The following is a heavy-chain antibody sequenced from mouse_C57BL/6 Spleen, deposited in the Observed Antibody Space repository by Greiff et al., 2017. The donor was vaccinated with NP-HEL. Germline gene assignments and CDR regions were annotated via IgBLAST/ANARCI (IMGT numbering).Heavy chain of an antibody. V-gene: IGHV1-55*01. D-gene: IGHD1-1*01. Sequence: QVQLKQPGAELVKPGASVKMSCKASGYTFTSYWITWVKQRPGQGLEWIGDIYPGSGSTNYNEKFKSKATLTVDTSSSTAYMQLSSLTSEDSAVYYCARRGITTVVFDYWGQGTTLTVSS. CDR1: GYTFTSYW. CDR2: IYPGSGST. CDR3: ARRGITTVVFDY. J-gene: IGHJ2*01.